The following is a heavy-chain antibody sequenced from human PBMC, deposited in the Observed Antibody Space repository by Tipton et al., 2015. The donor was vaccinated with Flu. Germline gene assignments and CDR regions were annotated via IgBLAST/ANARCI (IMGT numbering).Heavy chain of an antibody. Sequence: SLRLSCAASGFTFSSYGMHWVRQAPGKGLEWVAVIWYDGSNKYYADSVKGRFTISRDNSKNTLYLQMNSLRAEDTAVYYCARDQRRYYYDSSGFYYTYWGQGTLVPVSS. D-gene: IGHD3-22*01. CDR1: GFTFSSYG. CDR2: IWYDGSNK. J-gene: IGHJ4*02. CDR3: ARDQRRYYYDSSGFYYTY. V-gene: IGHV3-33*01.